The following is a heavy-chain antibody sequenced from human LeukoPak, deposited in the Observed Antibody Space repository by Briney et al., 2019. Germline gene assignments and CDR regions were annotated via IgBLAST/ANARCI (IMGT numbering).Heavy chain of an antibody. CDR1: GFTFSSYG. V-gene: IGHV3-30*18. Sequence: PGRSLRLSCAASGFTFSSYGMHWVRQAPGKGLEWVAVISYDGSNKYYADSVKGRFTISRDNPKNTLYLQMNSLRAEDTAVYYCAKDWYYDDWGQGTLVTVSS. CDR3: AKDWYYDD. CDR2: ISYDGSNK. J-gene: IGHJ4*02.